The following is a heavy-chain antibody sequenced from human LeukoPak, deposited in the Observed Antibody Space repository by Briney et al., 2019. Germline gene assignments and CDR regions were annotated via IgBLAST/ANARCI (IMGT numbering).Heavy chain of an antibody. D-gene: IGHD6-19*01. CDR1: DGSINSYY. J-gene: IGHJ4*02. CDR2: IYYSGST. CDR3: AREGGAVAGTGY. Sequence: PSETLSLTCSVSDGSINSYYWSWIRQPPGKGLEWIGYIYYSGSTNYNPSLKSRVTISVDTSKNQFPLKLSSVTAADTAVYYCAREGGAVAGTGYWGQGTLVTVSS. V-gene: IGHV4-59*12.